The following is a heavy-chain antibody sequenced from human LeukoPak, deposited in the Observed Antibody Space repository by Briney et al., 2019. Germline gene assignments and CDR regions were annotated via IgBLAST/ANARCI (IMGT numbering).Heavy chain of an antibody. Sequence: PGGTLRLSCEASGFNFNNNGMSWVRQAPGKGLVWVARVNDDGITTSYADSVKGRFTIYRDNAKNALYLQMNSLRAEDTAVYYCARVGVLGNKNWLDPWGQGTLVTVSS. CDR3: ARVGVLGNKNWLDP. J-gene: IGHJ5*02. D-gene: IGHD4-23*01. V-gene: IGHV3-74*01. CDR1: GFNFNNNG. CDR2: VNDDGITT.